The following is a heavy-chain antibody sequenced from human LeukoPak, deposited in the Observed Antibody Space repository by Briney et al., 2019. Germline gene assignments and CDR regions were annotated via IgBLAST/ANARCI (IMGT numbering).Heavy chain of an antibody. CDR3: ARFAYDSGSLS. CDR1: AFTFSRYW. V-gene: IGHV3-74*01. Sequence: PGGSLRLSCEASAFTFSRYWMHWVRKTPGEGLVWVSRISSDGTTTTYADSVKGRFTISRDNARNTLYLQMNSLRAEDTAVYYCARFAYDSGSLSWGQGALVTVSS. J-gene: IGHJ5*02. CDR2: ISSDGTTT. D-gene: IGHD3-10*01.